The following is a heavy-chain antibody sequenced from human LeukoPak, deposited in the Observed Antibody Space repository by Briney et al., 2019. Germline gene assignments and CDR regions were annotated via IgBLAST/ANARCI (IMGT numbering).Heavy chain of an antibody. CDR1: GFTFSTVA. CDR3: AKRQWLVHTGFDY. D-gene: IGHD6-19*01. V-gene: IGHV3-23*01. CDR2: IFPKGGEI. J-gene: IGHJ4*02. Sequence: PGGSLRLSCAASGFTFSTVAVVWVRHPPGKGLGWVSSIFPKGGEIHYADSVRGRFTISRDHSTSSLSLQMNSLRTEDMSVTYCAKRQWLVHTGFDYWGQGTRVTVTA.